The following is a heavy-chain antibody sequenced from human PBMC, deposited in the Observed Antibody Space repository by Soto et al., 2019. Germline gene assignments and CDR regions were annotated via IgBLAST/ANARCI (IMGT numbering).Heavy chain of an antibody. CDR1: GGSISSGGYY. CDR3: ARENYYDSSGYYHIDY. V-gene: IGHV4-31*03. J-gene: IGHJ4*02. D-gene: IGHD3-22*01. Sequence: PSETLSLTCTVSGGSISSGGYYWSWIRQHPGKGLEWIGYIYYSGSTYYNPSLKSRVTISVDTSKNQFSLKLSSVTAADTAVYYCARENYYDSSGYYHIDYWGQGTLVTVSS. CDR2: IYYSGST.